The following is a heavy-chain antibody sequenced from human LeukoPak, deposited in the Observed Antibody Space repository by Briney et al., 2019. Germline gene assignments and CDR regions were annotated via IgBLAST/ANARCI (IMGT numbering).Heavy chain of an antibody. Sequence: SETLSLTCAVSGYSISNSYYWGWIRQPPGKGLGWIGSIYHTGGTYYNPSLKSRVTISIDTSKNQFSLNLSSVTAADTAVYYCARDAQTYYYDTSGYYFEYWGQGTLVTVSS. CDR2: IYHTGGT. D-gene: IGHD3-22*01. V-gene: IGHV4-38-2*02. J-gene: IGHJ4*02. CDR3: ARDAQTYYYDTSGYYFEY. CDR1: GYSISNSYY.